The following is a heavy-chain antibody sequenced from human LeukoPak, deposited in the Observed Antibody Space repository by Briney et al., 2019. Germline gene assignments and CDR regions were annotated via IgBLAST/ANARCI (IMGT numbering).Heavy chain of an antibody. CDR3: ARSLGYNSGWDDAFDL. CDR2: ISGSDGST. V-gene: IGHV3-23*01. CDR1: GFTFSSYG. J-gene: IGHJ3*01. Sequence: GGTLRLSCAASGFTFSSYGMSWVRQAPGKGLEWVSAISGSDGSTYYADSVKGRFTISRDNSKNTLYLQMNGLGAADTAFYYCARSLGYNSGWDDAFDLWGQGTMVTVSS. D-gene: IGHD6-19*01.